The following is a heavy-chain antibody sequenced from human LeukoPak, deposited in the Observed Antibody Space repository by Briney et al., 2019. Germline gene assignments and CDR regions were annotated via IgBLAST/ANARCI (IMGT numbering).Heavy chain of an antibody. D-gene: IGHD4-17*01. CDR3: ARDYGDYGMDV. J-gene: IGHJ6*02. CDR1: GFSFSSYG. V-gene: IGHV3-33*01. CDR2: IWYDGSNK. Sequence: GRSLRLSCAASGFSFSSYGMHWVRQAPGKGLEWVVVIWYDGSNKYYADSVKGRFTISRDNSKNTLYLQMNSLRAEDTAVYYCARDYGDYGMDVWGQGTTVTVSS.